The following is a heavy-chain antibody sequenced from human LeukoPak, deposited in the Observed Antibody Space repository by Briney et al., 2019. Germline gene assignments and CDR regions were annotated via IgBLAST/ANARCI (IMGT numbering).Heavy chain of an antibody. D-gene: IGHD6-6*01. J-gene: IGHJ6*03. Sequence: SETLSLTCSVSGGSISSSSYYWGWIRQPPGKGLEWIETIYYNGDTYYNPSLKSRVTVSIDTSKNQFSLKLSSVTVADTAVYYCARDSHYSTSSPYYYYYTNVWGEGTTVIVSS. CDR2: IYYNGDT. CDR3: ARDSHYSTSSPYYYYYTNV. V-gene: IGHV4-39*07. CDR1: GGSISSSSYY.